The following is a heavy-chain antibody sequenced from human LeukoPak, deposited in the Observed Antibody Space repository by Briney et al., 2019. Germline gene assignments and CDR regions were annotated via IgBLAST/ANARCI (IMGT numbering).Heavy chain of an antibody. V-gene: IGHV3-7*01. J-gene: IGHJ4*02. D-gene: IGHD6-13*01. CDR3: ARKAVVAYSSSWYRDEIDY. Sequence: PGGSLRLSCAASGFTFSSYWMSWVRQAPGKGLEWVANIKQDGSEKYYVDSVKGRFTISRDNAKNSLYLQMNSLRAEDTAVYYCARKAVVAYSSSWYRDEIDYWGQGTLVTVSS. CDR1: GFTFSSYW. CDR2: IKQDGSEK.